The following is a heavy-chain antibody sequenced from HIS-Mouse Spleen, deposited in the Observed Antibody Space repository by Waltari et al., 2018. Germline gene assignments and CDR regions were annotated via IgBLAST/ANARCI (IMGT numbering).Heavy chain of an antibody. D-gene: IGHD4-4*01. Sequence: QVQLVESGGGVVQPGRSLRLSCAASGFTFSTYVMLWVGQAPGKGLEWVAVISYDGSNKYYADSVKGRFTISRDNSKNTLYLQMNSLRAEDTAVYYCARDEGYSNYFDYWGQGTLVTVSS. CDR2: ISYDGSNK. V-gene: IGHV3-30*04. CDR1: GFTFSTYV. J-gene: IGHJ4*02. CDR3: ARDEGYSNYFDY.